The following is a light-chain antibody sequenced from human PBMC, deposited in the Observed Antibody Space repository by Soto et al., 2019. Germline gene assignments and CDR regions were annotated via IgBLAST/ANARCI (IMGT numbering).Light chain of an antibody. CDR1: SSNIGSNY. CDR3: AAWGDSLSGAV. V-gene: IGLV1-47*01. Sequence: QSVLTQPPSASGTPGQRVTISCSGSSSNIGSNYVYWYQQFPGTAPKILIYRDNQRPSGVPDRISGSKSGTSASLAISGLRSDDEADYFCAAWGDSLSGAVFGGGTKVTVL. J-gene: IGLJ2*01. CDR2: RDN.